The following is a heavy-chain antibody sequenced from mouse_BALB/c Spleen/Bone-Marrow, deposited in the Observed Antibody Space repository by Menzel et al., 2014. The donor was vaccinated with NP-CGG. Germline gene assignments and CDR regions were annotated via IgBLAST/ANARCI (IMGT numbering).Heavy chain of an antibody. CDR1: GYSFTGYY. V-gene: IGHV1S34*01. CDR3: AREWLKGLYVSDY. Sequence: LVKTGASVKISCKASGYSFTGYYMHWVKQSHGKSLEWIGYISCFNGATSYNQNFRDKATFTVDTSSSTAYMQFNSLTSEDSAVYYCAREWLKGLYVSDYWGQGTSVTVSS. J-gene: IGHJ4*01. D-gene: IGHD2-2*01. CDR2: ISCFNGAT.